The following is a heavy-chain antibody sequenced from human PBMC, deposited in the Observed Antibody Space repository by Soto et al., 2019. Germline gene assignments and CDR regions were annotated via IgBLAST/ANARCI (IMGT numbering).Heavy chain of an antibody. Sequence: QLQLQESGSGLVKPSQTLSLTCAVSGGSISSGGYSWSWIRQPPGKGLEWIGYIYHSGSTYYNPSLKSRVTISVDRSKNQVSLKLSSVTAADTAVYYCARVTTMVRGQNWFDPWGQGTLVTVSS. CDR3: ARVTTMVRGQNWFDP. J-gene: IGHJ5*02. CDR2: IYHSGST. CDR1: GGSISSGGYS. V-gene: IGHV4-30-2*01. D-gene: IGHD3-10*01.